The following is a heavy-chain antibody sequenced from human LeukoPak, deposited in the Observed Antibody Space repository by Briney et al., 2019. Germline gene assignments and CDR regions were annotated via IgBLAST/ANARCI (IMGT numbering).Heavy chain of an antibody. J-gene: IGHJ4*02. CDR1: GYIFTAYY. CDR2: INPNSGGT. Sequence: ASVKVSCKASGYIFTAYYMHWVRQAPGQGLEWMGRINPNSGGTNYAQKFQGRVTMTRDTSVSTAYMELSRLRSDDTAVYYCARGRRSSLAAAGIYGYWGQGTLVTVSS. V-gene: IGHV1-2*06. CDR3: ARGRRSSLAAAGIYGY. D-gene: IGHD6-13*01.